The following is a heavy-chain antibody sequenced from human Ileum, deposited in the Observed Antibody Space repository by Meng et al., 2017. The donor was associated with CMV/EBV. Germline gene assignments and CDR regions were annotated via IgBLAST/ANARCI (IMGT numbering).Heavy chain of an antibody. CDR3: ARDLESTGEHPSFDS. V-gene: IGHV1-18*01. CDR1: GYTFTTYG. CDR2: ISGYNGRT. Sequence: QAQVVQSVYEVKERGASVKGAWKASGYTFTTYGIGWIRQAPGQGLEWMGWISGYNGRTDYAQKFQGRVTLTTDTSTNTVYMDLRSLRSDDTAVYYCARDLESTGEHPSFDSWGQGTLVTVSS. J-gene: IGHJ4*02. D-gene: IGHD3-16*01.